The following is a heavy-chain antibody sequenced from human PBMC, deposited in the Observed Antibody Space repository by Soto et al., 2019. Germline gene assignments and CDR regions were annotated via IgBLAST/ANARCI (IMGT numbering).Heavy chain of an antibody. J-gene: IGHJ4*02. V-gene: IGHV3-74*01. D-gene: IGHD6-19*01. CDR1: GFTFSSYW. CDR2: INDDGTST. CDR3: ARDGSGWDYYFDY. Sequence: TGGSLRLSCAASGFTFSSYWMHWVRQVPGKGLVWVSRINDDGTSTTYADSVKGRFTVSRDNAKNTLYLQMNSLRAEDTAVYYCARDGSGWDYYFDYWGQGTLVTVSS.